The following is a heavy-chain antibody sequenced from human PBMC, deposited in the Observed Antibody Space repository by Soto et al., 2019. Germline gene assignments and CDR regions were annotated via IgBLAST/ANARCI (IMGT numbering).Heavy chain of an antibody. CDR3: TRRDDSSGYYY. D-gene: IGHD3-22*01. V-gene: IGHV3-73*01. J-gene: IGHJ4*02. Sequence: GGSLRLSCAASGFTFSGSAMHWVRQASGKGLEWVGRIRSKANSYATAYAASVKGRFTISRDDSKNTAYLQMNSLKTEDTAVYYCTRRDDSSGYYYWGQGTLVTVSS. CDR1: GFTFSGSA. CDR2: IRSKANSYAT.